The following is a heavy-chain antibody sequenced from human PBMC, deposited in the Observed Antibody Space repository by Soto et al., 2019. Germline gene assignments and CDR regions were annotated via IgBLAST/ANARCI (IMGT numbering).Heavy chain of an antibody. CDR2: INSRDDTT. D-gene: IGHD4-17*01. CDR1: GFIFSAHN. CDR3: LNGDYY. V-gene: IGHV3-48*01. J-gene: IGHJ4*02. Sequence: EVQLVEAGGGLVQPGGPLRLSCAASGFIFSAHNMYWVRQAPGKGLEWVSSINSRDDTTYYADSVKGRFTISRDNAKNSLYLQMNSLRAEDTAIYYCLNGDYYVGQGTLVTVSS.